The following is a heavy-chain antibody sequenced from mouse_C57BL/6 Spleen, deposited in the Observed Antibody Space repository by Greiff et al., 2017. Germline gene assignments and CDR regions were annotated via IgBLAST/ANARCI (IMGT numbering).Heavy chain of an antibody. J-gene: IGHJ1*03. Sequence: EVQRVESGGGLVKPGGSLKLSCAASGFTFSDYGMHWVRQAPEKGLEWVAYISSGSSTIYYADTVKGRFTISRDNAKNTLFLQMTSLRSEDTAMYYCARPGGSRHWYFDVWGTGTTVTVSS. CDR1: GFTFSDYG. D-gene: IGHD1-1*01. CDR3: ARPGGSRHWYFDV. CDR2: ISSGSSTI. V-gene: IGHV5-17*01.